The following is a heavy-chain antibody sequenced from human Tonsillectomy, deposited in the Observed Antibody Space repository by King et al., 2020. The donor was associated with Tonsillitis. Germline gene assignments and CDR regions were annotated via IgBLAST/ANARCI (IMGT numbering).Heavy chain of an antibody. V-gene: IGHV1-46*03. CDR2: INTSGGST. J-gene: IGHJ3*02. CDR3: ARDEQTGDDSFDI. D-gene: IGHD7-27*01. CDR1: GYTFTSYY. Sequence: QLVQSGAEVKKTGASVKVSCKASGYTFTSYYMHWVRQATGQGLEWMGIINTSGGSTSYAQKLQGRVTMTRDTSTSTVYIELSRQRYEETAVYYCARDEQTGDDSFDIWGQGTMVTVSS.